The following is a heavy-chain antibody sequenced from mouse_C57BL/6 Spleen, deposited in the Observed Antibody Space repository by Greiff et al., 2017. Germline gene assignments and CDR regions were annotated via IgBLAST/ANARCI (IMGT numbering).Heavy chain of an antibody. V-gene: IGHV1-22*01. Sequence: EVPPPPSLPYLLKPWASVKMSCKASGYTFTDYNMHWVKQSHGKSLEWIGYINPNNGGTSYNQKFKGKATLTVNKSSSTAYMELRSLTSEDSAVYYCASPLYGYPLDYWGQGTTLTVSS. CDR2: INPNNGGT. CDR3: ASPLYGYPLDY. D-gene: IGHD2-2*01. J-gene: IGHJ2*01. CDR1: GYTFTDYN.